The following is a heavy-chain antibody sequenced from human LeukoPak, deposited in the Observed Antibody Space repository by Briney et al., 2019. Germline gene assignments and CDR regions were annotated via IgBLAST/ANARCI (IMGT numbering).Heavy chain of an antibody. Sequence: GGSLRLSCAASGFTFSSYAMHWVRQAPGKGLEWVAVISYDGSNKYYADSVKGRFTISRDNSKNTLYLHMNSLRAEDTAVYYCARDRTAAAFDYWGQGTLVTVSS. V-gene: IGHV3-30-3*01. CDR2: ISYDGSNK. CDR3: ARDRTAAAFDY. D-gene: IGHD6-13*01. J-gene: IGHJ4*02. CDR1: GFTFSSYA.